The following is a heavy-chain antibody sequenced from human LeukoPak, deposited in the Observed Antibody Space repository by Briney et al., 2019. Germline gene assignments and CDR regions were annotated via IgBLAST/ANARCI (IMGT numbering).Heavy chain of an antibody. CDR2: IYYSGST. CDR3: ARVQRRIAWYWFDP. D-gene: IGHD6-13*01. V-gene: IGHV4-59*01. Sequence: SETLSLTCTVSGGSISSYYWSWIRQPPGKGLEWIGYIYYSGSTNYNPSLKSRVTISVDTSKNQFSLKLSSVTAADTAVYYCARVQRRIAWYWFDPWGQGTLVTVSS. J-gene: IGHJ5*02. CDR1: GGSISSYY.